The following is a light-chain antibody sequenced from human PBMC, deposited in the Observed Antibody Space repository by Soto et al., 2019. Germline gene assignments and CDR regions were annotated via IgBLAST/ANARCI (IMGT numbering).Light chain of an antibody. CDR1: SGHSSNN. CDR3: QTWGTGIVV. J-gene: IGLJ2*01. CDR2: LNSDGTY. V-gene: IGLV4-69*01. Sequence: QLVLTQSPSASASLGASVKLTCSLSSGHSSNNIAWHQQQPEKGPRYLMNLNSDGTYSKGDGIPDRFSASSSGAERYLTISSLQSEEEADYYCQTWGTGIVVFGGGTKLTVL.